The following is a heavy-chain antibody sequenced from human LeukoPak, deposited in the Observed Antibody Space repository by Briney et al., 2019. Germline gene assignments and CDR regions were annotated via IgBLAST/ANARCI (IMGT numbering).Heavy chain of an antibody. CDR3: ARHGYDTGSYLAHFDF. V-gene: IGHV4-59*08. D-gene: IGHD3-16*02. Sequence: SETLSLTCTVSGGSISSDYWSWIRQPPGKGLEWIAYIHYSGRTNSNPTLNSRVTISVDMSKNQFSLKLISVTAADTAVYYCARHGYDTGSYLAHFDFWGQGTLVTVSS. J-gene: IGHJ4*02. CDR1: GGSISSDY. CDR2: IHYSGRT.